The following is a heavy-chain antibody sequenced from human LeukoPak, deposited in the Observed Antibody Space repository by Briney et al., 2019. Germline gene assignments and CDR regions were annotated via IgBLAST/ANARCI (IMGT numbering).Heavy chain of an antibody. CDR1: GFSFSSYT. V-gene: IGHV3-48*02. CDR3: ARDVVY. Sequence: PGGSLRLSCAASGFSFSSYTMNWVRQAPGKGLEWISYISSSGNIMYYADSAKGRFTISRDNAKNSLYLQMNSLRDEDTAVYYCARDVVYWGQGTLITV. J-gene: IGHJ4*02. CDR2: ISSSGNIM.